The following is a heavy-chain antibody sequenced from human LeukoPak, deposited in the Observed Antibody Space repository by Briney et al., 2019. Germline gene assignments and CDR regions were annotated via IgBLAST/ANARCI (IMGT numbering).Heavy chain of an antibody. J-gene: IGHJ5*02. CDR1: GYTFTDYH. CDR3: ARVQQQLASWFDP. V-gene: IGHV1-2*02. CDR2: INPNSGGT. Sequence: ASVKVSCKASGYTFTDYHLHWVRLAPGQGLEWMGWINPNSGGTNYAQRFHGRVSMTRDTSICTAFMELSGLRSDDSAVYYCARVQQQLASWFDPWGQGTLVTVSS. D-gene: IGHD6-13*01.